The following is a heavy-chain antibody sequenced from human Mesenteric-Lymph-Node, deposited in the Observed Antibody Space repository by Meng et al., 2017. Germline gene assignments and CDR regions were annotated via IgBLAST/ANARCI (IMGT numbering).Heavy chain of an antibody. CDR2: ISGSGGTT. CDR3: AKSSLRSSRRFDY. CDR1: GFTFSSCA. J-gene: IGHJ4*02. D-gene: IGHD6-13*01. Sequence: GESLKISCAASGFTFSSCAMNWVRQAPGKGLEWVSSISGSGGTTYYADSVKGRFTLSRDNSKNTLYLQMNSLRAEDTAVYYCAKSSLRSSRRFDYWGQGTLVTVSS. V-gene: IGHV3-23*01.